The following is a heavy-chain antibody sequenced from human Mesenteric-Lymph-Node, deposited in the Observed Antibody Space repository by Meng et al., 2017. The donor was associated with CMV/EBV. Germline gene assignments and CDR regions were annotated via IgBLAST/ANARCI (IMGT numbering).Heavy chain of an antibody. D-gene: IGHD3-3*01. CDR2: IDYSLNT. V-gene: IGHV4-59*12. J-gene: IGHJ6*02. Sequence: SETLSLTCTVSNGSINSYSWSWIRQPPGKGLEWIASIDYSLNTDYNPSLRSRVTISVDTSKNQFSLKLSSVTAADTAVYYCARRGLLRFLEWLKHGMDVWGQGTTVTVSS. CDR3: ARRGLLRFLEWLKHGMDV. CDR1: NGSINSYS.